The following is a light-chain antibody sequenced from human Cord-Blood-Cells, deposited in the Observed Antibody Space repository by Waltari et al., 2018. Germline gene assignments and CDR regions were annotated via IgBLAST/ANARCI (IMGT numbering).Light chain of an antibody. Sequence: QSALPQPASVSGSPGQSITLSCTGTSSDVGGYNYVSWYQQHPGKAPKLMIYDVSNRPSGVSNRFSGSKSGNTASLTISGLQAEDEADYYCSSYTSSSTLWVFGGGTKLTVL. CDR3: SSYTSSSTLWV. V-gene: IGLV2-14*01. CDR1: SSDVGGYNY. CDR2: DVS. J-gene: IGLJ3*02.